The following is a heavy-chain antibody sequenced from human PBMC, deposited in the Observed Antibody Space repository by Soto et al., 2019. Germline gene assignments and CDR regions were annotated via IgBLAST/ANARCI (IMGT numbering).Heavy chain of an antibody. V-gene: IGHV1-18*01. D-gene: IGHD1-1*01. J-gene: IGHJ4*02. CDR2: ISAHNGNT. CDR3: ARGRYGDY. Sequence: QVHLVQSGAEVKKPGASVKVSCQGSGYAFTTNGITWVRQAPGQGLEWMGWISAHNGNTNYAQKLQGRVTVTRDTSTSTAYMELRSPRYDDTALYYCARGRYGDYWGQGALVTVSS. CDR1: GYAFTTNG.